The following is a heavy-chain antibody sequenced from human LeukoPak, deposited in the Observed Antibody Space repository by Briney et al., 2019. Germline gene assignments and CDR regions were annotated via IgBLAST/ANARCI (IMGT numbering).Heavy chain of an antibody. Sequence: GGSLSLSCAASGFTFSSYSMNWVRQAPGKGREWVSSISSSSSYIYYADSVKGRFTISRDNSKNTLYLQMNSLRAEDTAVYYCARTVGYGDYHWFDPWGQGTLVTVSS. D-gene: IGHD4-17*01. CDR2: ISSSSSYI. CDR3: ARTVGYGDYHWFDP. J-gene: IGHJ5*02. CDR1: GFTFSSYS. V-gene: IGHV3-21*04.